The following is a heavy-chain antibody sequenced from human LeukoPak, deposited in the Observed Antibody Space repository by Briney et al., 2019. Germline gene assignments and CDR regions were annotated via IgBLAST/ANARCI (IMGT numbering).Heavy chain of an antibody. J-gene: IGHJ3*02. D-gene: IGHD2-2*02. CDR1: GGSISSGSYY. CDR2: IYTSGST. V-gene: IGHV4-61*02. CDR3: ARSIVVVPADIPAAFDI. Sequence: SQTLSLTCTVSGGSISSGSYYWSWIRQPAGKGLEWIGRIYTSGSTNYNPSLKSRVTISVDTSKNQFSLKLSSVTAADTAVYYCARSIVVVPADIPAAFDIWGQGTMVTVSS.